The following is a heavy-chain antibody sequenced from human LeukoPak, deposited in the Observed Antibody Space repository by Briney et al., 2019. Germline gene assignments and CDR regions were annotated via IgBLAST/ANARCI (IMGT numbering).Heavy chain of an antibody. CDR1: GYSISSDYY. D-gene: IGHD6-13*01. CDR2: IYHSGST. J-gene: IGHJ3*02. V-gene: IGHV4-38-2*01. Sequence: SETLSLTCAVSGYSISSDYYWGWIRQPPGKGLEWIGSIYHSGSTYYNPSLKSRVTISVDTSKNQFSLKLSSVTAADTAVYYCARAGGAPTGIAAAGTDAFDIWGQGTMVTVSS. CDR3: ARAGGAPTGIAAAGTDAFDI.